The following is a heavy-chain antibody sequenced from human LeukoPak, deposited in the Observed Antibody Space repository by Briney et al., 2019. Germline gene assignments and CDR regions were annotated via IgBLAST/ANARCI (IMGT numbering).Heavy chain of an antibody. CDR1: GYPFPSYD. J-gene: IGHJ4*02. D-gene: IGHD6-13*01. V-gene: IGHV1-18*01. Sequence: GASVKVSCKASGYPFPSYDISWVRQAPGQGLEWMGRINSYSGNTKYVQNLQGRVTMTTDTSTSTTYMELRSLRPEDTALYYCAKDYGYSSSWYDYWGQGTLVTVSS. CDR2: INSYSGNT. CDR3: AKDYGYSSSWYDY.